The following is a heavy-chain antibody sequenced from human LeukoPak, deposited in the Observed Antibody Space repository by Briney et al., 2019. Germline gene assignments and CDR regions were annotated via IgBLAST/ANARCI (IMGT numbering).Heavy chain of an antibody. CDR3: ARVPWTSFFDY. CDR2: INHSGST. J-gene: IGHJ4*02. CDR1: GGSISSYY. D-gene: IGHD3/OR15-3a*01. Sequence: PSETLSLTCTVSGGSISSYYWSWIRQPPGKGLEWIGEINHSGSTNYNPSLKSRVTISVDTSKNQFSLKLSSVTAADTAVYYCARVPWTSFFDYWGQGTLVTVSS. V-gene: IGHV4-34*01.